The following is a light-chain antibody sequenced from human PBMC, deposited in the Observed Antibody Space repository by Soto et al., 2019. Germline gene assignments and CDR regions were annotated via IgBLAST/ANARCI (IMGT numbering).Light chain of an antibody. CDR1: SSDVGGYHY. CDR2: DVT. J-gene: IGLJ3*02. CDR3: SLYTGGTPRV. Sequence: QSALTQPASVSGSPGQSITISCTGTSSDVGGYHYVSWYQQHPGKAPKVMIYDVTDRPSGVSNLFSGSKSGDTASLTISGLKAEDELDYYCSLYTGGTPRVLGGGTKVTVL. V-gene: IGLV2-14*01.